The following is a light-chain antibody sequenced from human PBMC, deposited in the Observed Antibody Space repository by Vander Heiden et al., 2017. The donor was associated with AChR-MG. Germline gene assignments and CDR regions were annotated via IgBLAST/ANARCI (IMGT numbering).Light chain of an antibody. Sequence: IQLTQSPSSLSASVGDRVTITCRASQGISSYLAWYQQKPGKAPKLLTYAASTLQSGVPSRFSGSGSGTDFTLTISSLQPEDFATYSCQQLNTYPLTFGGGTQVEIK. J-gene: IGKJ4*01. CDR2: AAS. CDR3: QQLNTYPLT. V-gene: IGKV1-9*01. CDR1: QGISSY.